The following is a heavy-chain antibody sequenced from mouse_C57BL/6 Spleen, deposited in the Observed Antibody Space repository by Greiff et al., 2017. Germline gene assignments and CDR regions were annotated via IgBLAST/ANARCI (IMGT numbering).Heavy chain of an antibody. J-gene: IGHJ3*01. CDR2: ISSGSSTI. V-gene: IGHV5-17*01. D-gene: IGHD1-1*01. CDR3: ARSGSSYEWFAY. CDR1: GFTFSDYG. Sequence: EVKLVESGGGLVKPGGSLKLSCAASGFTFSDYGMHWVRQAPEKGLEWVAYISSGSSTIYYADTVKGRFTISRDNAKNTLFLQMTSLRSEDTAMYYCARSGSSYEWFAYWGQGTLVTVSA.